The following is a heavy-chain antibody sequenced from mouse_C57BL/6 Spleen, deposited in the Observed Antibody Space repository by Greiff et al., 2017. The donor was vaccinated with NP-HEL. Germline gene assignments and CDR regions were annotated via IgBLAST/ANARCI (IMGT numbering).Heavy chain of an antibody. CDR2: IDPSDSYT. V-gene: IGHV1-59*01. J-gene: IGHJ4*01. Sequence: QVQLQQPGAELVRPGTSVKLSCKASGYTFTSYWMHWAKQRPGQGLEWIGVIDPSDSYTNYTQKFKGKATLTVDTSSSTAYMQLSSLTSEDSAVYYCARRVMDYWGQGTSVTVSS. CDR3: ARRVMDY. CDR1: GYTFTSYW.